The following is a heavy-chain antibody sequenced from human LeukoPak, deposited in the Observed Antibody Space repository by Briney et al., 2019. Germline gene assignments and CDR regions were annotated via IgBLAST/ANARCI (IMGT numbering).Heavy chain of an antibody. CDR2: IIPILGIA. D-gene: IGHD1-7*01. J-gene: IGHJ4*02. Sequence: SEKVSCKASGGTFSSYAISWVRQAPGQGLEWMGRIIPILGIANYAQKFQGRVTITADKSTSTAYMELSSLRSEDTAVYYCARDYITGTAEETVHFDYWGQGTLVTVSS. CDR3: ARDYITGTAEETVHFDY. CDR1: GGTFSSYA. V-gene: IGHV1-69*04.